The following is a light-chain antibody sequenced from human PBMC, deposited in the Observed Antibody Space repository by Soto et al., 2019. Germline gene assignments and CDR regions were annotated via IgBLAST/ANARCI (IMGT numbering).Light chain of an antibody. CDR1: QSVSSY. J-gene: IGKJ4*01. CDR2: DAS. Sequence: EIVLTQSPATLSLSPRERATLSCRASQSVSSYLAWYQQKPGQAPRLLIYDASNRATGIPARYSGSGSGTDFTLAISSLEPEYVAVYYSQQRSNWPLTFGGGTKVEIK. V-gene: IGKV3-11*01. CDR3: QQRSNWPLT.